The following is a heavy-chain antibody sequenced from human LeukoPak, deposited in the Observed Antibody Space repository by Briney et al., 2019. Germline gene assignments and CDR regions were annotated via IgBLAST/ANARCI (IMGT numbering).Heavy chain of an antibody. CDR1: GGSISSSSYY. J-gene: IGHJ6*03. CDR3: ARHKDYYYSYMDV. Sequence: PSETLSLTCTVSGGSISSSSYYWGWIRQPPGKGLEWIGSIYYSGSTYYNPSLKSRVTISVDTSKNQFSPKLSSVTAADTAVYYCARHKDYYYSYMDVWGKGTTVTISS. V-gene: IGHV4-39*07. CDR2: IYYSGST.